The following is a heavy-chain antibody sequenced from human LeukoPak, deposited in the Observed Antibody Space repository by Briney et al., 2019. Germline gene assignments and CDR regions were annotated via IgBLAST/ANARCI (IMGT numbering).Heavy chain of an antibody. J-gene: IGHJ4*02. Sequence: GGSLRLPCAASGFTFSSYAMSWVRQAPGKGLEWVSAISGGGGSTYYADSVKGRFTISRDNSKNTLYLQMNSLRAEDTAVYYCAKDYYDSSGYYRNDYWGQGTLVTVSS. V-gene: IGHV3-23*01. CDR2: ISGGGGST. D-gene: IGHD3-22*01. CDR1: GFTFSSYA. CDR3: AKDYYDSSGYYRNDY.